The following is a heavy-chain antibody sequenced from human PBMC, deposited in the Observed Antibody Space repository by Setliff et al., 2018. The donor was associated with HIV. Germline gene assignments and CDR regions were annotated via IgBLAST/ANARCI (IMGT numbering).Heavy chain of an antibody. CDR2: ISSSSTK. Sequence: PGGSLRLSCAASGFNFSMYSMNWVRQAPGKGLEWVSYISSSSTKYYADSVKGRFTISRDNAKNSLYLHMNTLRADDTAVYFCARDQIRSRYYYYYTDVWGKGTPVTVSS. D-gene: IGHD3-3*01. CDR1: GFNFSMYS. CDR3: ARDQIRSRYYYYYTDV. J-gene: IGHJ6*03. V-gene: IGHV3-48*01.